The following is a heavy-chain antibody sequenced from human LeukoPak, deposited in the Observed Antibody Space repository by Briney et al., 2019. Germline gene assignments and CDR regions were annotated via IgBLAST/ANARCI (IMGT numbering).Heavy chain of an antibody. CDR1: GFTFSTYE. CDR2: ISSSVTI. Sequence: GGSLRLSCAASGFTFSTYEMNWVRQAPGKGLEWVSFISSSVTIYYADSVKGRFTISRDNAKNSLYLQMNSLRAEDTAVYYCARDLRYIVGAAGSDYWGQGTLVTVSS. D-gene: IGHD1-26*01. CDR3: ARDLRYIVGAAGSDY. J-gene: IGHJ4*02. V-gene: IGHV3-48*03.